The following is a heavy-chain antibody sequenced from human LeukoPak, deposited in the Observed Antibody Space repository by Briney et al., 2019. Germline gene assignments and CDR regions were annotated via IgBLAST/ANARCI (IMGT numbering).Heavy chain of an antibody. CDR2: ISYDGSNK. V-gene: IGHV3-30*03. Sequence: GGSLRLSCAASGFTFSSYGMHWVRQAPGKGLEWVAVISYDGSNKYYADSVKGRFTISRDNSKNTLYLQMNSLRAEDTAVYYCARGLLRAVAVGLSFHYWGQGTLVTVSS. J-gene: IGHJ4*02. CDR1: GFTFSSYG. CDR3: ARGLLRAVAVGLSFHY. D-gene: IGHD6-19*01.